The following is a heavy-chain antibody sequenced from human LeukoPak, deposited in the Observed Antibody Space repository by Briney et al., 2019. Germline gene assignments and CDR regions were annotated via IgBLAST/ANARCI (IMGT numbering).Heavy chain of an antibody. CDR1: GFTVSSNY. D-gene: IGHD1-14*01. V-gene: IGHV3-53*01. Sequence: GGSLRLSCAASGFTVSSNYMSWVRQAPGKGLEWVSVIYSGGSTYYADSVKGRFTISRDNSKNTLYLQMNSLRAEDTAVYYCASSPINDAFDIWGQGTMVTVSS. CDR2: IYSGGST. J-gene: IGHJ3*02. CDR3: ASSPINDAFDI.